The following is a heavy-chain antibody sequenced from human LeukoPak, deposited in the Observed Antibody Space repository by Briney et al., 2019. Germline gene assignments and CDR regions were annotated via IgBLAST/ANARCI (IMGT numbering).Heavy chain of an antibody. CDR2: IFYSGGST. V-gene: IGHV4-59*08. CDR3: ARRNTADASIDF. CDR1: GGSIIGHW. D-gene: IGHD2/OR15-2a*01. Sequence: PSETLSLTCTVSGGSIIGHWWSWIRQPPGKGLEWIGDIFYSGGSTNYNPSLKRRLTMSLDTSKNQFSLKLTSVTAADTAVYYCARRNTADASIDFWGQGTLVTASS. J-gene: IGHJ4*02.